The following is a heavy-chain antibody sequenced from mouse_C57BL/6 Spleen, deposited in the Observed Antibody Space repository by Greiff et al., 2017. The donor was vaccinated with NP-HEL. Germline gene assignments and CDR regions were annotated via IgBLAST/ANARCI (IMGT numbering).Heavy chain of an antibody. V-gene: IGHV5-4*01. CDR1: GFTFSSYA. Sequence: EVHLVESGGGLVKPGGSLKLSCAASGFTFSSYAMSWVRQTPEKRLEWVATISDGGSYTYYPDNVKGRFTIARDNAKNNLYLQMSHLKSEDTAMYYCAREGLPDYWGQGTTLTVSS. CDR3: AREGLPDY. J-gene: IGHJ2*01. CDR2: ISDGGSYT. D-gene: IGHD2-2*01.